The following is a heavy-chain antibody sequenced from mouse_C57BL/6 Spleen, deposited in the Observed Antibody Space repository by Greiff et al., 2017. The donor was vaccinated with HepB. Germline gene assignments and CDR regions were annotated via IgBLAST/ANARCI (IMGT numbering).Heavy chain of an antibody. CDR1: GFTFSDYG. CDR2: ISSGSSTI. D-gene: IGHD2-5*01. CDR3: ARGEYSKGAWFAY. Sequence: EVHLVESGGGLVKPGGSLKLSCAASGFTFSDYGMHWVRQAPEKGLEWVAYISSGSSTIYYADTVKGRFTISRDNAKNTLFLQMTSLRSEDTAMYYCARGEYSKGAWFAYWGQGTLVTVSA. J-gene: IGHJ3*01. V-gene: IGHV5-17*01.